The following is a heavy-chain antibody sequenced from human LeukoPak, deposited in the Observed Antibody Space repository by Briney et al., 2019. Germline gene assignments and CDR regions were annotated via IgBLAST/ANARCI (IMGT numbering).Heavy chain of an antibody. CDR2: ISSSRSYE. D-gene: IGHD2-15*01. CDR1: GFTFDDFG. J-gene: IGHJ6*02. CDR3: VRDGGPYDYSHDGMDV. Sequence: GGSLRLSCAASGFTFDDFGMKWVRQAPGKGLEWVSSISSSRSYEYYADSVKGRFTISRDNAKNSLYLQMNSLRAEDTAVCFCVRDGGPYDYSHDGMDVWGQGTTVTVSS. V-gene: IGHV3-21*01.